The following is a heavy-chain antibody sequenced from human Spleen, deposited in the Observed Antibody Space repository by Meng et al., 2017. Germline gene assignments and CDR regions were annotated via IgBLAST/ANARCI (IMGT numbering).Heavy chain of an antibody. CDR3: ARGPTTMAHDFDY. Sequence: QVHVPQWGVGLLHTSDTLYLTCVVSGGSFSDYYWSWIRQPPGKGLEWIGEINHSGSTNYNPSLESRATLSVDTSQNNLSLKLSSVTAADSAVYYCARGPTTMAHDFDYWGQGTLVTVSS. CDR1: GGSFSDYY. D-gene: IGHD4-11*01. J-gene: IGHJ4*02. V-gene: IGHV4-34*01. CDR2: INHSGST.